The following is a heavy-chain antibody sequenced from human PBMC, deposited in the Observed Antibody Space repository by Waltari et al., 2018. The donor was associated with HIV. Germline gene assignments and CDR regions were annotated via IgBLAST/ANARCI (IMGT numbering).Heavy chain of an antibody. D-gene: IGHD2-21*01. CDR2: ITTTGDT. Sequence: EVKLVESGGGLVQPGGSLRLSCEASGFLFRDYALHWVRQITGKGLEWVSAITTTGDTFYPDSVKGRFTISRENADRSFYLQMNDLKVGDTAVYYCARGPHSSFDYWGGYPFWGQGTLVTVSA. J-gene: IGHJ4*02. CDR3: ARGPHSSFDYWGGYPF. CDR1: GFLFRDYA. V-gene: IGHV3-13*01.